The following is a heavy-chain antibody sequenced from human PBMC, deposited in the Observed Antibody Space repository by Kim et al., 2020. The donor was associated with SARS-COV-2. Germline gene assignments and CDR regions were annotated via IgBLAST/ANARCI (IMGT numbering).Heavy chain of an antibody. Sequence: GGSLRLSCAASGFTFSSYGMHWVRQAPGKGLEWVAVISYDGSNKYYADSVKGRFTISRDNSKNTLYLQMNSLRAEDTAVYYCAKAVIRSLAAAGIHFDY. D-gene: IGHD6-13*01. CDR3: AKAVIRSLAAAGIHFDY. V-gene: IGHV3-30*18. CDR2: ISYDGSNK. CDR1: GFTFSSYG. J-gene: IGHJ4*01.